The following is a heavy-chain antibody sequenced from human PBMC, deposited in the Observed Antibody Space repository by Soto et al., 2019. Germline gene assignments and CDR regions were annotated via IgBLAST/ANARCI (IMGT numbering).Heavy chain of an antibody. CDR3: SRLGGYCSSTSCYGYYGMDV. CDR1: GGSISSYY. V-gene: IGHV4-59*08. D-gene: IGHD2-2*01. J-gene: IGHJ6*02. CDR2: IYYSGST. Sequence: SETLSLTCTVSGGSISSYYWSWIRQPPGKGLEWIGYIYYSGSTNYNPSLKSRVTISVDTSKNQFSLKLSSVTAADTAMYYCSRLGGYCSSTSCYGYYGMDVWGQGTTVTVSS.